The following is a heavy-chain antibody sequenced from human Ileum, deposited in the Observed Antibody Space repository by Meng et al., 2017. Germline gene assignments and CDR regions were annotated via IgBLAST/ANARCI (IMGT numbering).Heavy chain of an antibody. V-gene: IGHV4-4*02. D-gene: IGHD4-23*01. CDR1: SGSISSNTY. CDR2: ISHSGSA. Sequence: HVQLQGSGPGLVRPSGTLSLTCAVSSGSISSNTYWSWVRQPPGKGLEWIGQISHSGSAYYNPSLKSRVTMSVDKSKSQFSLMLTSVTAADTAIYYCARHGGYSQDFWGQGTLVTVSS. CDR3: ARHGGYSQDF. J-gene: IGHJ4*02.